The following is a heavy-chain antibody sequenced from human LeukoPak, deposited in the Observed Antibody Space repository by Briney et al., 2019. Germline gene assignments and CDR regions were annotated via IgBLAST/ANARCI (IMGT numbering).Heavy chain of an antibody. J-gene: IGHJ4*02. CDR3: AKGLVGVGYCSSTSCYGLD. D-gene: IGHD2-2*01. Sequence: PGGSLRLSCAASGFTFSSYAMSWVRQAPGKGLEWVSAISGSGGSTYYADSVKGRFTISRDNSKNTLYLQMNSLRAEDTAVYYCAKGLVGVGYCSSTSCYGLDWGQGTLVTVSS. CDR2: ISGSGGST. CDR1: GFTFSSYA. V-gene: IGHV3-23*01.